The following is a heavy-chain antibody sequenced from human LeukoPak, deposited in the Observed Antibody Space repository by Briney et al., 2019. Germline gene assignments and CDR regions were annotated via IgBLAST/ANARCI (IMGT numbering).Heavy chain of an antibody. V-gene: IGHV4-59*01. J-gene: IGHJ4*02. CDR3: ARDESIVVVTY. Sequence: SETLSLTCTVSGGSISSYYWSWIRQPPGKGLEWIGYIYYSGSTNYNPSLRSRVTISVDTSKNQFSLKLSSVTAADTAVYYCARDESIVVVTYWRQGTLVTVSS. CDR1: GGSISSYY. D-gene: IGHD3-22*01. CDR2: IYYSGST.